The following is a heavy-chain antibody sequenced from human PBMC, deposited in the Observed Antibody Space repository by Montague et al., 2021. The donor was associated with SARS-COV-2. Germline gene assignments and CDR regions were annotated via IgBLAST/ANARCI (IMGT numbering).Heavy chain of an antibody. CDR1: GGSIRTSSHY. J-gene: IGHJ3*02. CDR2: NYYSGST. V-gene: IGHV4-39*01. D-gene: IGHD4-17*01. Sequence: SETLSLTCTVSGGSIRTSSHYWGWIRQPPGKGLDWIGSNYYSGSTYYNPSLKSRVTISVDTSKNQFSLKLSSVTAADTAVYYCAMRGGALDAFDIWGQGTMVIVSS. CDR3: AMRGGALDAFDI.